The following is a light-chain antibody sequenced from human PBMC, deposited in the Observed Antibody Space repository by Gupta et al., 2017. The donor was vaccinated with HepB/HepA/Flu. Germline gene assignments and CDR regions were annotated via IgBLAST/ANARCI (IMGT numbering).Light chain of an antibody. Sequence: SYELTQPPSVSVSPGQTASITCSGDKLGDKYACWYQQKPGQSPVLGIYQDSKRPSGIPERFSGSNSGNTATLTISGTQAMEEADYDCQAWDSSIVVFGGGTKLTVL. CDR3: QAWDSSIVV. CDR2: QDS. J-gene: IGLJ2*01. V-gene: IGLV3-1*01. CDR1: KLGDKY.